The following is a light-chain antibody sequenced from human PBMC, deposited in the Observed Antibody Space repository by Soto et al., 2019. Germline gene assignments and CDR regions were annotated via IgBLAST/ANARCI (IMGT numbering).Light chain of an antibody. Sequence: QSVLTQPPSVSGAPGQRVTTSCTGSSSNIGADYDVHWYQQLPGTAPKLLIYGNSNRPSRVPDRFSGSKSGTSASLAITGLQAEDEADYYCQSFDSSLSSYVFGTGTKLTVL. V-gene: IGLV1-40*01. CDR3: QSFDSSLSSYV. J-gene: IGLJ1*01. CDR2: GNS. CDR1: SSNIGADYD.